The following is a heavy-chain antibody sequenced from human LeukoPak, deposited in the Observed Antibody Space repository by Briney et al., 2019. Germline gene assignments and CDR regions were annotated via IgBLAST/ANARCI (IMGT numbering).Heavy chain of an antibody. CDR2: INHSGST. CDR1: GGSISSSNW. D-gene: IGHD3-22*01. Sequence: PSETLSLTRAVSGGSISSSNWWSWVRQPPGKGLEWIGEINHSGSTNYNPSLKSRVTISVDTSKNQFSLKLSSVTAADTAVYYCARGGARDSSGYYYGFSYWGQGTLVAVSS. V-gene: IGHV4-4*02. CDR3: ARGGARDSSGYYYGFSY. J-gene: IGHJ4*02.